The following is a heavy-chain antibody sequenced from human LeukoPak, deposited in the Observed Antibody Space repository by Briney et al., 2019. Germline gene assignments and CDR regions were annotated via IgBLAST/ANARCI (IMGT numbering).Heavy chain of an antibody. CDR3: ARGRATLVPMVYASNWFDP. J-gene: IGHJ5*02. Sequence: ASVKVSCKASGYTFTSYGISWVRPAPGQGLEWMGWISAYNGNTNYAQKLQGRVTMTTDTSTSTVYMELSSLRSEDTAVYYCARGRATLVPMVYASNWFDPWGQGTLVTVSS. V-gene: IGHV1-18*01. D-gene: IGHD2-8*01. CDR2: ISAYNGNT. CDR1: GYTFTSYG.